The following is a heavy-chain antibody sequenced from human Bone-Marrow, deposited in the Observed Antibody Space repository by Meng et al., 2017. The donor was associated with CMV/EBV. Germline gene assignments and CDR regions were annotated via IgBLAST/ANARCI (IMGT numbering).Heavy chain of an antibody. CDR3: ARQITTAGTPLYY. Sequence: SETLSLTCAVYGGSFSGYYWSWIRQPPGKGLEWIGEINHSGNTNYNPSLKSRVTISVDTSKNQFSLKLSSVTAADTAVYYCARQITTAGTPLYYWGQGTLVTVSS. CDR1: GGSFSGYY. J-gene: IGHJ4*02. CDR2: INHSGNT. V-gene: IGHV4-34*01. D-gene: IGHD6-13*01.